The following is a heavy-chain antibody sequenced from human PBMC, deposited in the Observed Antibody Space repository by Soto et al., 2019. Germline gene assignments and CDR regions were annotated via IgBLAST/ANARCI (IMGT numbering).Heavy chain of an antibody. D-gene: IGHD5-12*01. J-gene: IGHJ4*02. CDR1: GFTFSSYA. V-gene: IGHV3-23*01. Sequence: EVQLLESGGGLVQPGGSLRLSCAASGFTFSSYAMSWVRQAPGKGLEWVSAISGSGGSTYYADSVKGRFTISRDNSKNTLDLQMNSLRAEDTAVYYCAKQDIVATIGLYYFDYWGQGTLVTVSS. CDR2: ISGSGGST. CDR3: AKQDIVATIGLYYFDY.